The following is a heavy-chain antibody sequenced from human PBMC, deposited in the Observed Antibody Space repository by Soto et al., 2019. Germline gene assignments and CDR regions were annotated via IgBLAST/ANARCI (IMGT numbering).Heavy chain of an antibody. Sequence: EVQLVESGGGLVKPGESLRLSCAASGFTFSSYSMNWVRQAPGKGLEWVASITSSRSYIYYADSVKGRFTISRDNAKNSMYLQLNTLRDEDTAVYYCARDGGRGYTYELGDFGSWGQGTLVTVYS. D-gene: IGHD5-18*01. J-gene: IGHJ4*02. CDR3: ARDGGRGYTYELGDFGS. CDR1: GFTFSSYS. CDR2: ITSSRSYI. V-gene: IGHV3-21*01.